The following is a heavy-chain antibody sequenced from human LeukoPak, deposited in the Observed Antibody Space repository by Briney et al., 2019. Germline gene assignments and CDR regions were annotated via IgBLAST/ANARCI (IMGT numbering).Heavy chain of an antibody. D-gene: IGHD6-19*01. CDR1: GGSISSYY. Sequence: KPSETLSLTCTVSGGSISSYYWSWIRQPPGKGLEWIGYIYYSGSTNYNPSLKSRVTISVDTSKNQFSLKLCSVTAADTAVYYCARVGSSGWYLLDYWGQGTLVTVSS. V-gene: IGHV4-59*01. J-gene: IGHJ4*02. CDR2: IYYSGST. CDR3: ARVGSSGWYLLDY.